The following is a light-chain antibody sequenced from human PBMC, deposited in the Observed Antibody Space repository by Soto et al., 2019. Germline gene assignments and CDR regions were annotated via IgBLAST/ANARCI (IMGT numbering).Light chain of an antibody. CDR1: QSVSSSY. CDR3: QQYGSSPLT. CDR2: GAS. V-gene: IGKV3-20*01. Sequence: EIVLTQSPGTLSLPQVERATLSCRASQSVSSSYLAWYQQKPGQAPRLLIYGASSRATGIPDRFSGSGSGTDFTLTISRLEPEDFAVYYCQQYGSSPLTFGQGTKVDIK. J-gene: IGKJ1*01.